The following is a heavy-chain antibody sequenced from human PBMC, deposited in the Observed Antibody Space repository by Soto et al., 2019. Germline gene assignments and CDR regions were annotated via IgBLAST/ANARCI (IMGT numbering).Heavy chain of an antibody. CDR1: GYTFTSYD. J-gene: IGHJ4*02. CDR2: IIPILGIA. D-gene: IGHD5-12*01. Sequence: SVKVSCKASGYTFTSYDINWVRQATGQGLEWMGRIIPILGIANYAQKFQGRVTITADKSTSTAYMELSSLRSEDTAVYYCASRSRGGYDSNLDYWGQGTLVTVSS. CDR3: ASRSRGGYDSNLDY. V-gene: IGHV1-69*04.